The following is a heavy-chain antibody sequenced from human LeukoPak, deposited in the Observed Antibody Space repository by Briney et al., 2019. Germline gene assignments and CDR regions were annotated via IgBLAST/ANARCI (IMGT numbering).Heavy chain of an antibody. D-gene: IGHD2-2*01. V-gene: IGHV1-69*01. J-gene: IGHJ5*02. CDR3: ARDVIVVVPAALNWFDP. CDR2: IIPIFGTA. CDR1: GGTFSSYA. Sequence: GASVKVSCKASGGTFSSYAISWVRQAPGQGLEWMGGIIPIFGTANYAQKFQGRVTITADESTSTAYMELSSLRSEDTAVYYCARDVIVVVPAALNWFDPWGQGTLVTVSS.